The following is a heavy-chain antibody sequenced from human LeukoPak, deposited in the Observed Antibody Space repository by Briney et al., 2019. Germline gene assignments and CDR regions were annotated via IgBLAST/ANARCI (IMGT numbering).Heavy chain of an antibody. V-gene: IGHV1-2*02. D-gene: IGHD3-10*01. J-gene: IGHJ4*02. CDR1: GYTFTGYY. Sequence: GASVTVSCKASGYTFTGYYIHWVRQAPGQGREWMGWINPNSGGTHFAQKFQGRVTVTRDTSISTAYMELSRLRSDDTAVYYCARVSGESLSGSFQLDYWGQGILVTVSS. CDR2: INPNSGGT. CDR3: ARVSGESLSGSFQLDY.